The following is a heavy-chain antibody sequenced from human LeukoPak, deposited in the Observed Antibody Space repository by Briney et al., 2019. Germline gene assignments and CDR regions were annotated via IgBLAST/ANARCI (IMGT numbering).Heavy chain of an antibody. CDR3: ARARMVRGVIIYYFDY. D-gene: IGHD3-10*01. CDR1: GYTFTSYD. CDR2: MNPNSGNT. J-gene: IGHJ4*02. V-gene: IGHV1-8*01. Sequence: GASVKVSCKASGYTFTSYDINWVRQATGQGLEWMGWMNPNSGNTGYAQKFQGRVTMTRNTSISTAYMELSSLRSEDTAVYYCARARMVRGVIIYYFDYWGQGTLVTVSS.